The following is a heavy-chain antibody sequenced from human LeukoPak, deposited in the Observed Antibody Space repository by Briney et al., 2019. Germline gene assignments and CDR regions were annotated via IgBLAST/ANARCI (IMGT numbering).Heavy chain of an antibody. J-gene: IGHJ4*02. V-gene: IGHV3-33*01. Sequence: GALRLSCAASGFTFSSYGMHWVRQAPGKGREWVAVIWYDGSNKYYADSVKGRFTISRENSKHTLYLQMNSLRAGDTAVYYCARETGSGWPHYWGQGTLVTVSS. CDR2: IWYDGSNK. CDR1: GFTFSSYG. CDR3: ARETGSGWPHY. D-gene: IGHD6-19*01.